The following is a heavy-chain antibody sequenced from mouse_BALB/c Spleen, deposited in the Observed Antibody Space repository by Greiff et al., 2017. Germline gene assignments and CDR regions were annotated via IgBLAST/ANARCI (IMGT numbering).Heavy chain of an antibody. V-gene: IGHV2-2*02. CDR2: IWSGGST. D-gene: IGHD2-14*01. Sequence: VMLVESGPGLVQPSQSLSITCTVSGFSLTSYGVHWVRQSPGKGLEWLGVIWSGGSTDYNAAFISRLSISKDNSKSQVFFKMNSLQANDTALYFSARKPPPSNMYEGYAMDYWGQGASGTASA. J-gene: IGHJ4*01. CDR1: GFSLTSYG. CDR3: ARKPPPSNMYEGYAMDY.